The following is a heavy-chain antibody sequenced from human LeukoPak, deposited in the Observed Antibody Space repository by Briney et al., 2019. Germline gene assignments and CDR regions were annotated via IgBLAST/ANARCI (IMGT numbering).Heavy chain of an antibody. CDR1: GFTFSSYG. D-gene: IGHD2-15*01. CDR3: ARDGWFQAFDI. V-gene: IGHV3-30*03. J-gene: IGHJ3*02. CDR2: ISYDGSNK. Sequence: QPGGSLRLSCAASGFTFSSYGMHWVRQAPGKGLEWVAVISYDGSNKYYADSVKGRFTISRDNSKNTLYLQMNSLRAEDTAVYYCARDGWFQAFDIWGQETMVTVSS.